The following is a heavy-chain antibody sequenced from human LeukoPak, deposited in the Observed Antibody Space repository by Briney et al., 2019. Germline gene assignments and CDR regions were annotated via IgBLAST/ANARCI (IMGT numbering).Heavy chain of an antibody. CDR2: ISGSGGST. D-gene: IGHD3-22*01. CDR1: GFTFSSYA. J-gene: IGHJ4*02. CDR3: ARDPYYDSSGYLD. Sequence: GGSLRLSCAASGFTFSSYAMSWVRQAPGKGLEWVSVISGSGGSTYYADSVKGRFTISRDNSKNTLYLQMNSLRAEDTAVYYCARDPYYDSSGYLDWGQGTLVTVSS. V-gene: IGHV3-23*01.